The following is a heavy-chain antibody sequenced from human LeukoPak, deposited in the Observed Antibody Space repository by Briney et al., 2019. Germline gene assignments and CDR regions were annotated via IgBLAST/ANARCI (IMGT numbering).Heavy chain of an antibody. Sequence: SETLSLTCALSGGSTTVWPSSWVRHPPGKGLEWIGHINTNGKKDTNPSPRSRLTLSLDTSREQPSLNQSSVTDATTPMFSFGACYDYKVAPFDLWGRGALVSV. CDR3: GACYDYKVAPFDL. D-gene: IGHD5-12*01. CDR2: INTNGKK. CDR1: GGSTTVWP. V-gene: IGHV4-4*09. J-gene: IGHJ4*02.